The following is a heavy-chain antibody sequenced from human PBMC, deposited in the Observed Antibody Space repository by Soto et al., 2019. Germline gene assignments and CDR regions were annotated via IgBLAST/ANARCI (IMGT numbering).Heavy chain of an antibody. V-gene: IGHV3-33*01. CDR2: IWYDGSNK. Sequence: QVQLVESGGGVVQPGRSLRLSCAASGFTFSSYGMHWVRQAPGKGLEWVAVIWYDGSNKYYADSVKGRFTISRDNSKNTLYLQMNSLRAEDTAVYYCARDVTLTTVTTSYFDYWGQGTLVTVSS. D-gene: IGHD4-17*01. CDR3: ARDVTLTTVTTSYFDY. J-gene: IGHJ4*02. CDR1: GFTFSSYG.